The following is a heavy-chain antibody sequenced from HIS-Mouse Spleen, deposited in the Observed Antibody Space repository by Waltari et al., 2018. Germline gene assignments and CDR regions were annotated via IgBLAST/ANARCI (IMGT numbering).Heavy chain of an antibody. V-gene: IGHV4-39*07. CDR1: GGSISSSSSY. J-gene: IGHJ2*01. CDR2: IYYSGST. CDR3: AREIPYSSSWYDWYFDL. D-gene: IGHD6-13*01. Sequence: QLQLQESGPGLVTPSETLSLPCTVSGGSISSSSSYGGWIRQTPGKGLEWIGSIYYSGSTYYNPSLKSRVTISVDTSKNQFSLKLSSVTAADTAVYYCAREIPYSSSWYDWYFDLWGRGTLVTVSS.